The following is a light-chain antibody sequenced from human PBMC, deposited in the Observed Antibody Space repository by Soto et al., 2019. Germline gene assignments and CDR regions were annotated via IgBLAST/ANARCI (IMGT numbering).Light chain of an antibody. J-gene: IGLJ1*01. CDR1: SSDDGGYNY. Sequence: QSVLTQPASVSGSPGQSITISCTGTSSDDGGYNYVSWYQQHPGKAPKLMISDVSNRPSGVSNRFSGSKSGNTASLTISGLQAEDEAHYYCSTYTGSRTGVFATGTELTVL. V-gene: IGLV2-14*01. CDR2: DVS. CDR3: STYTGSRTGV.